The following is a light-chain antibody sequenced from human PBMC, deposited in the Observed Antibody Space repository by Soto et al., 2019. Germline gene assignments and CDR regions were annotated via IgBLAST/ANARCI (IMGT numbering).Light chain of an antibody. CDR2: DVN. V-gene: IGLV2-8*01. Sequence: QSALTQPPSASGSPGQSVTISCTGTSSDVGGYNYVSWYQQHPGKAPKLMIYDVNKRPSGVPDRFSGSKSGNTASLTVSGLQAEDEADYYCSSYAGSNNAVFGTGTKLTVL. J-gene: IGLJ1*01. CDR3: SSYAGSNNAV. CDR1: SSDVGGYNY.